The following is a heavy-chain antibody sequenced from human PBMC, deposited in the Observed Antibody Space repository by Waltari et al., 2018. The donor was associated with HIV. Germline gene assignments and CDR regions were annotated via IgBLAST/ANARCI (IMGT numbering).Heavy chain of an antibody. J-gene: IGHJ6*02. CDR1: GYTLTELS. V-gene: IGHV1-24*01. D-gene: IGHD1-26*01. CDR2: FDPEDDET. CDR3: ATGGGTTSIQLYDLDV. Sequence: QVQLILSGAEVTKPGASVKVSCKVFGYTLTELSMHWVRQAPGKGLEWMGGFDPEDDETIYAQKFQGRVTMTEDTSTDSAYMELSSLTSEDTAVYYCATGGGTTSIQLYDLDVWGQGTTVTVSS.